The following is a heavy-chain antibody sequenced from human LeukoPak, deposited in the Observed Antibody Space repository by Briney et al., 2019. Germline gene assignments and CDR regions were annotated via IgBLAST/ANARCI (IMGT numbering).Heavy chain of an antibody. Sequence: SETLSLTCAVYGGSFSGYYWSWIRQPPGKGLEWIGEINHSGSTNYNPSLKSRVTISVDPSKNRFSLKLSSVTAADTAVYYCARSSMDIVVVPAATGHWYFDLWGRGTLVTVSS. V-gene: IGHV4-34*01. CDR2: INHSGST. D-gene: IGHD2-2*03. CDR1: GGSFSGYY. CDR3: ARSSMDIVVVPAATGHWYFDL. J-gene: IGHJ2*01.